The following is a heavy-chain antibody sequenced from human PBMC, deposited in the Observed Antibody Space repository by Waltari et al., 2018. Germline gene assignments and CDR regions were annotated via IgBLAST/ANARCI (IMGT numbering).Heavy chain of an antibody. Sequence: QLQLQESGPGLVKPSETLSLTCSVSGGSITSNRHHWGWIRPPPGQGLEWIGTISYAGATYSSPSLNSRVTVSRDTSKNQLSLTLGSVTASDTAVYYCATYIGASVGTAAFDVWGQGAMVTVSS. V-gene: IGHV4-39*01. CDR1: GGSITSNRHH. D-gene: IGHD5-12*01. CDR2: ISYAGAT. CDR3: ATYIGASVGTAAFDV. J-gene: IGHJ3*01.